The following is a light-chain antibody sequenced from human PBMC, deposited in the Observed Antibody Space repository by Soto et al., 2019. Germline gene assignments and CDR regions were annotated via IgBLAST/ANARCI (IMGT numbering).Light chain of an antibody. V-gene: IGKV4-1*01. J-gene: IGKJ4*01. Sequence: DIVMTQSPDSLAVSLGERATINCKSSQTVLYSSNNKNYLAWYQQKPGQPAKLLIYWASTRESGVPDRFSGSGSGADFTLTISGLQAEDVAVYYCQHYYTTPITFGGGTKVEIK. CDR2: WAS. CDR3: QHYYTTPIT. CDR1: QTVLYSSNNKNY.